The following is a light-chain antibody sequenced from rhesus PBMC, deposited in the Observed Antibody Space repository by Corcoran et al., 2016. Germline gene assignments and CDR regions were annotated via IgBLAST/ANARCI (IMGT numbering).Light chain of an antibody. J-gene: IGLJ1*01. V-gene: IGLV2-38*01. CDR1: NSDIGAYNG. CDR3: CSYRSGSTYI. Sequence: QSALTQPPSVSKSLGQSVTISCTGTNSDIGAYNGVSWYQQYSGTAPRLLIYDLNKRPSGVSDRFSGSKSGNTASLTISGLMGEDEAHYYCCSYRSGSTYIFGSGTRLTVL. CDR2: DLN.